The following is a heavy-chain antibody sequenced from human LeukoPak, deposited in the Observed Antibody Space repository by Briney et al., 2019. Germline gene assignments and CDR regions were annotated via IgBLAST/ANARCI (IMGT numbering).Heavy chain of an antibody. Sequence: GGSLRLSCAASGFTFSSYWFHWVRQAPGKGLLWLSRITSDGRSTSYADSVKGRFTISRDNAKSTLYLQMNSLRVEDTAVYYCARDVGTTTVTYPAYWGQGILVTVSS. CDR3: ARDVGTTTVTYPAY. J-gene: IGHJ4*02. D-gene: IGHD4-17*01. CDR2: ITSDGRST. CDR1: GFTFSSYW. V-gene: IGHV3-74*01.